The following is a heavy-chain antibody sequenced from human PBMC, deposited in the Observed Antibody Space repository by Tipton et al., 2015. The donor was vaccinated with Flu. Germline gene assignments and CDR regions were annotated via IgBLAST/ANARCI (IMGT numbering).Heavy chain of an antibody. CDR2: IYYSGST. V-gene: IGHV4-59*01. J-gene: IGHJ4*02. CDR1: GGSISSYY. Sequence: TLSLTCTVSGGSISSYYWSRIRQPPGKGLGWIGYIYYSGSTNYNPSLKSRVTISVDTSKNQFSLKLSSVTAADTAVYYCARVRSGWSYYFDYWGQGTLVTVSS. D-gene: IGHD6-19*01. CDR3: ARVRSGWSYYFDY.